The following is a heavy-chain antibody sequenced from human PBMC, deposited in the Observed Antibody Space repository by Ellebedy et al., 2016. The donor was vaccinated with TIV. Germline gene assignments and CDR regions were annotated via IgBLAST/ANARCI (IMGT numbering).Heavy chain of an antibody. V-gene: IGHV1-46*01. Sequence: ASVKVSCKASGYTFTSYYFYWVRQAPGQGLEWMGIINPTTGNSNYEQKFQGRVTMTRDTSTSTVYMELSSLRSEDTAVYYCARGDNYYYDSSGYYYTYWGQGTLVTVSP. CDR3: ARGDNYYYDSSGYYYTY. CDR1: GYTFTSYY. D-gene: IGHD3-22*01. CDR2: INPTTGNS. J-gene: IGHJ4*02.